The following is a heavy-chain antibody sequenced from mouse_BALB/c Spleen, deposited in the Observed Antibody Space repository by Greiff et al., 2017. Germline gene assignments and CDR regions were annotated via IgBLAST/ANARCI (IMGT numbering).Heavy chain of an antibody. D-gene: IGHD2-4*01. V-gene: IGHV5-12-1*01. CDR2: ISSGGGST. J-gene: IGHJ3*01. CDR1: GFAFSSYD. Sequence: EVMLVESGGGLVKPGGSLKLSCAASGFAFSSYDMSWVRQTPEKRLEWVAYISSGGGSTYYPDTVNGRFTISRDNAKNTLYLQMSSLKSEDTAMYYCARPHYDGFAYWGQGTLVTVSA. CDR3: ARPHYDGFAY.